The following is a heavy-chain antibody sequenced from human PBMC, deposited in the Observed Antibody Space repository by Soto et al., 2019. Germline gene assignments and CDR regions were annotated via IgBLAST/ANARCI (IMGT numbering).Heavy chain of an antibody. J-gene: IGHJ4*02. V-gene: IGHV3-23*01. CDR3: AKDPRRDSSSWYEVY. CDR1: GFTFSSYA. Sequence: PGGSLRLSCAASGFTFSSYAMSWVRQAPGKGLEWVSAISGSGGSTYYADSVKGRFTISRDNSKNTLYLQMNSLRAEDTAVYYCAKDPRRDSSSWYEVYWGQGTLVTVSS. CDR2: ISGSGGST. D-gene: IGHD6-13*01.